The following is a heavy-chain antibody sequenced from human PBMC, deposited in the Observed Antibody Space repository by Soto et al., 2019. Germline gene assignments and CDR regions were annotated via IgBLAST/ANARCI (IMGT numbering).Heavy chain of an antibody. CDR2: IKSKSAGGTI. J-gene: IGHJ4*02. V-gene: IGHV3-15*01. CDR3: TTVGRSAYDD. Sequence: GSLRLSCAASGFTFNNFWLTWVRQAPGKGLEWVGRIKSKSAGGTIDYAAPVKGRFTISRDDSKNTLYLQMNSLKTEDTAVYYCTTVGRSAYDDWGQGTLVTVSS. CDR1: GFTFNNFW. D-gene: IGHD5-12*01.